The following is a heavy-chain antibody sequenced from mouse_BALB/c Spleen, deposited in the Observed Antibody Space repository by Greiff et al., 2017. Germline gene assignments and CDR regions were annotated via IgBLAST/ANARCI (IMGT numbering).Heavy chain of an antibody. J-gene: IGHJ2*01. CDR3: ARHYGY. CDR2: ISSGGSYT. V-gene: IGHV5-9-3*01. CDR1: GFTFSSYA. D-gene: IGHD1-1*01. Sequence: EVQVVESGGGLVKPGGSLKLSCAASGFTFSSYAMSWVRQTPEKRLEWVATISSGGSYTYYPDSVKGRFTISRDNAKNTLYLQMSSLRSEDTAMYYCARHYGYWGQGTTLTVSS.